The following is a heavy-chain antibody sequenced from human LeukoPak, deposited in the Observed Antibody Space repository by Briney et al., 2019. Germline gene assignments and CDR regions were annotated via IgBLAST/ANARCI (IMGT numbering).Heavy chain of an antibody. V-gene: IGHV5-51*01. D-gene: IGHD6-19*01. J-gene: IGHJ4*02. CDR3: ARRSSGWSFNY. CDR2: IYPSDSDT. CDR1: GYSFTSYW. Sequence: GESPKISCKGSGYSFTSYWIGWVRQMLGKDLEWVGIIYPSDSDTRYSPSFQGQVTISADKSISTAYLQWSSLKASDTAMYFCARRSSGWSFNYWGQGALVTVSS.